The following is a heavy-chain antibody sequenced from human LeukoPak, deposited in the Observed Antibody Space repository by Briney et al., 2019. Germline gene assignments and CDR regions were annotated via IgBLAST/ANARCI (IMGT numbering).Heavy chain of an antibody. CDR1: GFTFNNYG. Sequence: GGSPRLSCAASGFTFNNYGIHWVRQAPGKGLERVSFIRYDGSNKYYADSVKGRFTISRDNSKNTLYLQMNSLKPEDTAVYYCAKGRYLTIVTTFYFDYWGQGTLVTVSS. J-gene: IGHJ4*02. CDR2: IRYDGSNK. V-gene: IGHV3-30*02. CDR3: AKGRYLTIVTTFYFDY. D-gene: IGHD4-17*01.